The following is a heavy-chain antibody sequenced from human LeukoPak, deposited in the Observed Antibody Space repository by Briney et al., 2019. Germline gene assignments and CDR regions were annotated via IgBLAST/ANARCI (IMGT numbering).Heavy chain of an antibody. CDR2: IHSSGST. Sequence: SETLSLTCTVSGGSISSNYWSWIRQPPGKGLEWIGYIHSSGSTNYNPSLKSRVTISMDTSKNQFSLQLSSVTAADTAVYYCARDVTPATLWGQGTLVTVSS. D-gene: IGHD3-16*01. CDR3: ARDVTPATL. CDR1: GGSISSNY. J-gene: IGHJ4*02. V-gene: IGHV4-59*01.